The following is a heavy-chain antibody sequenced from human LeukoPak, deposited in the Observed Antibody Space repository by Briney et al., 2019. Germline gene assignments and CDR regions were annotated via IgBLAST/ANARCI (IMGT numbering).Heavy chain of an antibody. V-gene: IGHV3-30-3*01. CDR1: GFTFSSYA. Sequence: GGSLRLSCAASGFTFSSYAMHWVRQAPGKGLEWVAVISYDGSNKYYADSVKGRFTISRDNSKNTLYLQMNSLRAEDTAVYYCARDRGRKLDYYYFDYWGQGTLVTVSS. CDR3: ARDRGRKLDYYYFDY. J-gene: IGHJ4*02. D-gene: IGHD4/OR15-4a*01. CDR2: ISYDGSNK.